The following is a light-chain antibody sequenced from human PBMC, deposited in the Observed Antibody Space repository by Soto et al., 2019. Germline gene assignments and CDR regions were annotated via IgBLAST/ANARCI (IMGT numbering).Light chain of an antibody. J-gene: IGLJ3*02. V-gene: IGLV1-36*01. CDR1: NSNIGNNA. CDR3: AAWDDTLNGQV. CDR2: LNN. Sequence: QSVLTQPPSVSEAPRQRVTISCSGSNSNIGNNAVNWYQQLPGKAPKVLIYLNNVVLSGVSDRFSGSKSGTSASLAISGLQFEDEADYYCAAWDDTLNGQVFGGGTKLTVL.